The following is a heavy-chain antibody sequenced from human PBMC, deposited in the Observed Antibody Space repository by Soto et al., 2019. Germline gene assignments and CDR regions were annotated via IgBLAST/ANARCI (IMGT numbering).Heavy chain of an antibody. CDR1: GGTFRSYA. CDR3: ERGKLRYRSGWYSNY. CDR2: IIPIFGTA. V-gene: IGHV1-69*12. J-gene: IGHJ4*02. D-gene: IGHD6-19*01. Sequence: QVQLVQSGAEVKKPGSSVKVSCKASGGTFRSYAISWVRQAPGKGLEWMGGIIPIFGTANYAQTFQGRVTITADESTSIDYMELSSLRSEDTAVYYCERGKLRYRSGWYSNYWGQGTLVTVSS.